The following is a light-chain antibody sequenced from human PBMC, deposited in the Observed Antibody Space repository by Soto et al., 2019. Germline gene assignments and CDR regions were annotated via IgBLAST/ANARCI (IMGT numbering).Light chain of an antibody. Sequence: IVLTQSPATLSLSPGERAALSCRASQSVSTSVAWYQHKPGQAPRLIIYDASKRAPGIPARFSGCGSGTDFTLTIRSPEPEDFAVYYCQVRDVWPTFGQGTKVEIK. CDR1: QSVSTS. CDR2: DAS. V-gene: IGKV3-11*01. CDR3: QVRDVWPT. J-gene: IGKJ1*01.